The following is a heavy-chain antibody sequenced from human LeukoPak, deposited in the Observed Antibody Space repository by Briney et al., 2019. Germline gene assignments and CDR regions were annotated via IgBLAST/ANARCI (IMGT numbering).Heavy chain of an antibody. J-gene: IGHJ6*02. CDR2: IGSSGSYI. Sequence: PGGSLRLPCAASAFTFSSYNMNWVRQAPGKGLEWVSSIGSSGSYIYYADSVKGRFTISRDNAKNSLYLQMNSLRAEDTAVYYCARIAQLLLGFRYYYGMDVWGQGTTVTVSS. D-gene: IGHD2-2*01. CDR1: AFTFSSYN. CDR3: ARIAQLLLGFRYYYGMDV. V-gene: IGHV3-21*01.